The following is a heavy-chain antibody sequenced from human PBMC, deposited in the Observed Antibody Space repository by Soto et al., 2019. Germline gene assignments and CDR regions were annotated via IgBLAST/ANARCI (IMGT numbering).Heavy chain of an antibody. V-gene: IGHV3-23*01. D-gene: IGHD3-3*02. CDR1: GLTFSKFA. J-gene: IGHJ4*02. CDR3: AKDRGGRTFLEWLLVAFDC. Sequence: LRLSCAASGLTFSKFAMGWVRQAPGKGLEWVSAIGDSGDNTYYADSVRGRFTISRDNSKNTLYLQMNSLRAEDTAVYYCAKDRGGRTFLEWLLVAFDCWGQGTLVTVSS. CDR2: IGDSGDNT.